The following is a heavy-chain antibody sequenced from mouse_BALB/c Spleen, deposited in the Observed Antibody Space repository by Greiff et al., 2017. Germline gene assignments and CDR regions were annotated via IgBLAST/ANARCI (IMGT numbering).Heavy chain of an antibody. CDR3: ARSGNYYGSSSWYFDV. Sequence: EVKVVESGGGLVQPGGSRKLSCAASGFTFSSFGMHWVRQAPEKGLEWVAYISSGSSTIYYADTVKGRFTISRDNPKNTLFLQMTSLRSEDTAMYYCARSGNYYGSSSWYFDVWGAGTTVTVSS. J-gene: IGHJ1*01. CDR2: ISSGSSTI. D-gene: IGHD1-1*01. CDR1: GFTFSSFG. V-gene: IGHV5-17*02.